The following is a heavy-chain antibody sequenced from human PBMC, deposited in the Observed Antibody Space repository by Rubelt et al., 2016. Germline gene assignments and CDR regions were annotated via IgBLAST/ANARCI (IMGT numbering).Heavy chain of an antibody. D-gene: IGHD3-3*01. CDR1: GGKFSNSA. CDR2: IFPVVGSP. CDR3: ARGDTKSFWNSETGTPYYYYDMAV. J-gene: IGHJ6*01. V-gene: IGHV1-69*06. Sequence: TTSGGKFSNSAITWVRQAAGQGLEWLGGIFPVVGSPNYAQQFKGGVTFPAGKPPAQPNMDLGGLGSDDTAVYYCARGDTKSFWNSETGTPYYYYDMAVWGQGTTVTVSS.